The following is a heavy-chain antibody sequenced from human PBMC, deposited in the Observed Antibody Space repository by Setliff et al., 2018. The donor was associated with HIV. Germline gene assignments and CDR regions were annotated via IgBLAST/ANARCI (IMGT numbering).Heavy chain of an antibody. CDR1: GGTFRSHE. Sequence: SVKVSCKASGGTFRSHEISWVRQAPGQGLEWMGGIVPILNTGNYAPKFQGRVTITADESTTTAYMELSSLRSEDTAVYYCARGWGLWFGQLSILPLDPWGQGTLVTVSS. D-gene: IGHD3-10*01. CDR2: IVPILNTG. CDR3: ARGWGLWFGQLSILPLDP. J-gene: IGHJ5*02. V-gene: IGHV1-69*13.